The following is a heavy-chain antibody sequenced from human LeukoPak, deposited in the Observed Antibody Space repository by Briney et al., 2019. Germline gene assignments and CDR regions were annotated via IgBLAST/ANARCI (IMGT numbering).Heavy chain of an antibody. Sequence: ASVKISCYTSCNPFTRHHIHLVRQAPGQGLQLMGFINPHSGVTILPQEFEGRVIMSRDESFSPADIQMNSLRSGDTAVYLCSRGWGYGGTLGIYWGQGTMVTVSS. CDR1: CNPFTRHH. CDR2: INPHSGVT. D-gene: IGHD4-23*01. V-gene: IGHV1-2*02. CDR3: SRGWGYGGTLGIY. J-gene: IGHJ4*02.